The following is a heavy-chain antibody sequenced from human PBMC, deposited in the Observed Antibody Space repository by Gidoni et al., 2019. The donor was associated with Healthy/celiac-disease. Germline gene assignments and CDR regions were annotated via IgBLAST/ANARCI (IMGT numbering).Heavy chain of an antibody. CDR1: GATFSSYA. CDR3: ARGEGAAAGIAGRTNYYYMDV. CDR2: IIPIFGTA. D-gene: IGHD6-13*01. Sequence: QVQLVQSGAEVKKPGSSVKVSCKASGATFSSYAISWVRQAPGQGLEWMGGIIPIFGTANYAQKFQGRVTITADKSTSTAYMELSSLRSEDTAVYYCARGEGAAAGIAGRTNYYYMDVWGKGTTVTVSS. V-gene: IGHV1-69*06. J-gene: IGHJ6*03.